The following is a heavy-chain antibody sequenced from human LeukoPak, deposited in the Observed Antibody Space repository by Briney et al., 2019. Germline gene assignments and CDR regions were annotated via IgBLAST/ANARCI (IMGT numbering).Heavy chain of an antibody. CDR2: IIPIFGTA. J-gene: IGHJ5*02. Sequence: SVKVSCKASGGTFSSYAISWVRQAPGQGLEWMGGIIPIFGTANYAQKFQGRVTITADKSTSTAYMELSSLRSEDTAVYYCAGAGDNDFWSGSDGGDNWFDPWGQGTLVTVSS. D-gene: IGHD3-3*01. CDR3: AGAGDNDFWSGSDGGDNWFDP. CDR1: GGTFSSYA. V-gene: IGHV1-69*06.